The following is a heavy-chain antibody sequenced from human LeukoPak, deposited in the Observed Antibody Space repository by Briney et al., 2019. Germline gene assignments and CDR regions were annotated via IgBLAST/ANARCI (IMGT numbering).Heavy chain of an antibody. CDR2: IWYDGSNK. J-gene: IGHJ4*02. Sequence: GGSLRLSCAASGFTFSSYGMHWVRQAPGKGLEWVAVIWYDGSNKYYADSVKGRFTISRDNSKNTLYLQMNSLRAEDTAVYYCARGSSSGWPDYFDYWGQGVLVTVSS. V-gene: IGHV3-33*01. CDR1: GFTFSSYG. CDR3: ARGSSSGWPDYFDY. D-gene: IGHD6-19*01.